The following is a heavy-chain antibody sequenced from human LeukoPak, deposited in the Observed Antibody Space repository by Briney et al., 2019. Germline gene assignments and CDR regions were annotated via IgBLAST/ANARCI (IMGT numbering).Heavy chain of an antibody. Sequence: PGGSLRLSCAASKFTFSTYAMSWVRQSPGKGLEWVSGISNSGGRTDYADSVKGRFTISRDNSKNMLFLQMNSLKAEDTAVYYCAKDFNGAYYYDSGYDYWGQGTLVTVSS. CDR3: AKDFNGAYYYDSGYDY. CDR2: ISNSGGRT. CDR1: KFTFSTYA. J-gene: IGHJ4*02. D-gene: IGHD3-22*01. V-gene: IGHV3-23*01.